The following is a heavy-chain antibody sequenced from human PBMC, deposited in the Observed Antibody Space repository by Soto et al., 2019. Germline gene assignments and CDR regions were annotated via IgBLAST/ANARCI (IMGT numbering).Heavy chain of an antibody. CDR1: GGTFSSFT. CDR2: TIPIYGTA. Sequence: RASVKVSCKASGGTFSSFTISWVRQAPGQGLEWMGGTIPIYGTANYAQKFQGRVTITADASTRTAYMELSSLRSEDTAVYYCAKDRRADWESYYYYAMDVWGQGTTVTVSS. J-gene: IGHJ6*02. CDR3: AKDRRADWESYYYYAMDV. V-gene: IGHV1-69*13. D-gene: IGHD1-26*01.